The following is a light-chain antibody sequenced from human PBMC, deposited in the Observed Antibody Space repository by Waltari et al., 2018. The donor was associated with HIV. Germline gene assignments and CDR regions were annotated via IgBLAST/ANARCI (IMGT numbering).Light chain of an antibody. V-gene: IGKV1-NL1*01. CDR2: GAF. CDR1: KDISNS. CDR3: QQYYGVPLT. J-gene: IGKJ4*01. Sequence: DIQMTQSPSSLSASIGDTVTIPCWAGKDISNSVSWFQQQPGKVPKLLVHGAFILQRGVPSRFSGSGSGTNYTLTISGLQSDDFAAYFCQQYYGVPLTFGGGTRVDI.